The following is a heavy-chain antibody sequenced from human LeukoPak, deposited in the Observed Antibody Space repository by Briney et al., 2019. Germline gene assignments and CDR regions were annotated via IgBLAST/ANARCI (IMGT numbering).Heavy chain of an antibody. Sequence: GGSLRLSCAASGFTFSSYSMNWVRQAPGKGLEWVAIISYDGSNEYYADSVKGRFTISRDNSKNTLYLQMNSLRAADTAVYYCARETEGCGGDCYDYWGQGTLVTVSS. CDR1: GFTFSSYS. J-gene: IGHJ4*02. D-gene: IGHD2-21*02. CDR2: ISYDGSNE. V-gene: IGHV3-30*03. CDR3: ARETEGCGGDCYDY.